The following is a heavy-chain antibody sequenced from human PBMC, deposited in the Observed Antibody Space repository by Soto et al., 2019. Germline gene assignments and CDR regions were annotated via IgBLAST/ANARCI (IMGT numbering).Heavy chain of an antibody. J-gene: IGHJ4*02. D-gene: IGHD3-10*01. V-gene: IGHV1-69*04. CDR2: IIPILGIA. CDR1: GGTFSSYT. CDR3: GREPRLLIWFGELHD. Sequence: SVKVSCKASGGTFSSYTISWVRQAPGQGLEWMGRIIPILGIANYAQKFQGRVTITADKSTSTAYMELSSLRSEDTAVYYCGREPRLLIWFGELHDWGRGTLVTVSS.